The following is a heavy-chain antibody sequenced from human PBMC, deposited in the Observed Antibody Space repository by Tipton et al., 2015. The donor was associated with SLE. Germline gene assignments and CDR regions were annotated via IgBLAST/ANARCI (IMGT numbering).Heavy chain of an antibody. J-gene: IGHJ3*02. CDR2: IYYSGST. D-gene: IGHD4-17*01. CDR3: ARVPYYDYGDEMYAFDI. V-gene: IGHV4-59*11. CDR1: GGSISSHY. Sequence: LRLSCTVSGGSISSHYWSWIRQPPGKGLEWIGYIYYSGSTNYNPSLKSRVTISVDTSKNQFSLKLSSVTAADTAVYYCARVPYYDYGDEMYAFDIWGQVTMVTVSS.